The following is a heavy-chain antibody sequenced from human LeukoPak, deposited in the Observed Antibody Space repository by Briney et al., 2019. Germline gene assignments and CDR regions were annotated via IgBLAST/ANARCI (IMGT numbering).Heavy chain of an antibody. Sequence: GGPLRLSCAASGFTFSCYWMSWVRQAPGQGLEWVANINQDGSEKYYVDSVKGRFTISSDNAKNSLYLQMNTLRAEDTAVYYCASPTIFGVVIYYWGQGTLVTVSS. CDR1: GFTFSCYW. CDR2: INQDGSEK. D-gene: IGHD3-3*01. J-gene: IGHJ4*02. CDR3: ASPTIFGVVIYY. V-gene: IGHV3-7*01.